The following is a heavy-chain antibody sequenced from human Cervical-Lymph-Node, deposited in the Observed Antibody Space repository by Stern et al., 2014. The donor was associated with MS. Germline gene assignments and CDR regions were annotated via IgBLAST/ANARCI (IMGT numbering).Heavy chain of an antibody. CDR2: IYYSGST. V-gene: IGHV4-59*01. CDR3: ARGATQAFDP. Sequence: QVHLQESGPGLVKPSETLSLTCTVSGGSISSYYLSWIRQPPGQGLEWIGYIYYSGSTNYNPSLKSRVTISVETSNNTLSLELSAVTAADPAVYYSARGATQAFDPWGQGTLVTVPS. J-gene: IGHJ5*02. CDR1: GGSISSYY.